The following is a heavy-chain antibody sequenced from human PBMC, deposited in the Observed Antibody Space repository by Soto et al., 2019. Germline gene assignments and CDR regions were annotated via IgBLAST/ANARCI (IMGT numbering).Heavy chain of an antibody. D-gene: IGHD3-3*02. Sequence: QVQLVQSGAEVKKPGSSVKVSCKTSGGTFRTSAISWVRQAPGQGLEWMGGIMPVFPTPDYAQKFQGRVTITADESTGTAHMGLSSLRSEDTAVYYCARDKDRQQLGGNYYYIMDVWGQGTTVTVSS. V-gene: IGHV1-69*12. CDR2: IMPVFPTP. CDR3: ARDKDRQQLGGNYYYIMDV. J-gene: IGHJ6*01. CDR1: GGTFRTSA.